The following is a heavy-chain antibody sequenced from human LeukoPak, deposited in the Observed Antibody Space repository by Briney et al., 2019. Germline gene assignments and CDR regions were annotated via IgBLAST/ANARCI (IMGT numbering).Heavy chain of an antibody. V-gene: IGHV3-30*02. J-gene: IGHJ4*02. CDR2: IRYDGSNK. Sequence: GGPLRLSCAASGFTFSGRGMNWVRQAPGKGLEWVAFIRYDGSNKYYADSVKGRFTISRDNSKNTLYLQMNSLRAEDTAVYYCAKNPDADEYYFDYWGQGTLVTVSS. CDR1: GFTFSGRG. CDR3: AKNPDADEYYFDY.